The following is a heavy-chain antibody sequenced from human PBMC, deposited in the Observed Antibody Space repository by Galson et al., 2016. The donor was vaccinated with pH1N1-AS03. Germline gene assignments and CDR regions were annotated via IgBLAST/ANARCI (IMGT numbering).Heavy chain of an antibody. CDR3: AKDRSSWPPGWGSVDS. D-gene: IGHD6-13*01. CDR2: ISVTGGGT. J-gene: IGHJ4*02. Sequence: VRQAPGKGLEWVSSISVTGGGTYYADSVKGRFTISRDHSKNTLYLQMSSLRAEDTAVYYCAKDRSSWPPGWGSVDSWGQGTLVTVSS. V-gene: IGHV3-23*01.